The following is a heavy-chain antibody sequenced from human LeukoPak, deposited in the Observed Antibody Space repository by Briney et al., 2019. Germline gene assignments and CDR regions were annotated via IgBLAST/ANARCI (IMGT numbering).Heavy chain of an antibody. J-gene: IGHJ6*02. CDR2: IIPIFGTA. Sequence: SVKVSCKASGYTFTSYGISWVRQAPGQGLEWMGGIIPIFGTANYAQKFQGRVTITADESTSTAYMELSSLRSEDTAVYYCARDLSMVRGVMHYYYYGMDVWGQGTTVTVSS. CDR1: GYTFTSYG. CDR3: ARDLSMVRGVMHYYYYGMDV. V-gene: IGHV1-69*13. D-gene: IGHD3-10*01.